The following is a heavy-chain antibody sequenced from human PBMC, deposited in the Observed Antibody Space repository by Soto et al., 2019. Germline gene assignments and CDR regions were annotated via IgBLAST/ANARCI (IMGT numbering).Heavy chain of an antibody. CDR3: ARGGQYRYFDY. CDR2: ISPYNGDT. V-gene: IGHV1-18*01. Sequence: QVQLVQSGAEVKKPGASVKAPATILGNTFTPFVITWVRRPPEQGLEWRGWISPYNGDTKYAEKLEGRVTLTTDTSTDTAYMELTSLTSDDTAEYYCARGGQYRYFDYWGQGTLVTVSS. J-gene: IGHJ4*02. D-gene: IGHD2-2*02. CDR1: GNTFTPFV.